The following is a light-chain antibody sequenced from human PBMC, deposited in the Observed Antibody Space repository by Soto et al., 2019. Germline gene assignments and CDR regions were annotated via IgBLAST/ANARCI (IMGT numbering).Light chain of an antibody. CDR3: LQHNGFPWT. CDR2: DIS. CDR1: QGIGYH. J-gene: IGKJ1*01. V-gene: IGKV1-17*01. Sequence: DIQMTQSPSSLSASVGDRVTITCRASQGIGYHLAWYQQKPGEAPKRLIYDISSLQSGVPSRFSGSGSGTEFTLTINSLQPEDFATYYCLQHNGFPWTFGQGTKVEIK.